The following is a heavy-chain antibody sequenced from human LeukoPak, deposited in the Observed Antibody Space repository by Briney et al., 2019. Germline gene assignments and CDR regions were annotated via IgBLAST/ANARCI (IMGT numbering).Heavy chain of an antibody. Sequence: PSETLSLTCTVSGGSISSGDYYWSWIRQPPGKGLEWIGHIYYSGSTDYNLSLKSRVTISVDTSKNQFSLKLSSVTAADTAVYYCARAWYNWKAFDYSGQGTLVTVSS. CDR2: IYYSGST. CDR1: GGSISSGDYY. J-gene: IGHJ4*02. CDR3: ARAWYNWKAFDY. V-gene: IGHV4-30-4*01. D-gene: IGHD1-1*01.